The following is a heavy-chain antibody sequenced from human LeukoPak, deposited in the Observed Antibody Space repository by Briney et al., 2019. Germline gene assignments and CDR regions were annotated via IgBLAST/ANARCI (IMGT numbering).Heavy chain of an antibody. CDR2: ISYDGSNK. V-gene: IGHV3-30-3*01. D-gene: IGHD7-27*01. CDR1: GYTFSSYA. Sequence: GGSLRLSCAASGYTFSSYAMHWVRQAPGKGLEWVAVISYDGSNKYYADSVKGRFTISRDNSKNTLYLQMNSLRAEDTAVYYCARESTGAFDYWGQGTLVTVSS. CDR3: ARESTGAFDY. J-gene: IGHJ4*02.